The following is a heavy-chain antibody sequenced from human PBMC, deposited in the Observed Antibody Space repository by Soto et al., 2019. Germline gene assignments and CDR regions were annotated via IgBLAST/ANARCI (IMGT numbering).Heavy chain of an antibody. J-gene: IGHJ4*02. CDR1: GFTFSSYW. Sequence: PGGSLRLSCAASGFTFSSYWMSWVRQAPGKGLEWVANIKQDGSEKYYVDSVKGRFTISRDNAKNSLYLQMNNLRPEDTAVYYCAGGDSGSFDSWGQGTLVTVSS. V-gene: IGHV3-7*03. D-gene: IGHD3-16*01. CDR2: IKQDGSEK. CDR3: AGGDSGSFDS.